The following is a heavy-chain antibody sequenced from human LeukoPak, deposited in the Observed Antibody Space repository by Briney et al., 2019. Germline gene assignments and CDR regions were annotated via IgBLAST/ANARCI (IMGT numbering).Heavy chain of an antibody. Sequence: SETLSLTCTVSGGSISSYYWSWIRQSPGKGLEWIGYVYYSGSANYNPSLKSRVTMSVDTSENQFSLKLSSVTAADTAMYYCASGMSSWYPTLFVYWGQGTLVTVSS. D-gene: IGHD6-13*01. J-gene: IGHJ4*02. CDR2: VYYSGSA. V-gene: IGHV4-59*01. CDR1: GGSISSYY. CDR3: ASGMSSWYPTLFVY.